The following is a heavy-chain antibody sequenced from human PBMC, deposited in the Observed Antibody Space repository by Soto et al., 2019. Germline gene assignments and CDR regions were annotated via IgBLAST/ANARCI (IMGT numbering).Heavy chain of an antibody. Sequence: ASVKVSCKASGYIFSANYIHGVRQAPGQGLEWLGWINPHSGATNYAQKFLGRVTMSADTSASTAYMDLARLKSDDTAVYYCVRANALGFSTWFDPGGRGTLVTVPQ. CDR1: GYIFSANY. CDR2: INPHSGAT. J-gene: IGHJ5*02. D-gene: IGHD3-10*01. CDR3: VRANALGFSTWFDP. V-gene: IGHV1-2*02.